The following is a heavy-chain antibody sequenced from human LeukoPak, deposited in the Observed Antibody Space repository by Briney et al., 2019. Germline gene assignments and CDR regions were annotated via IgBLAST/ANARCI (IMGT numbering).Heavy chain of an antibody. CDR3: TRGYSYVYY. Sequence: GGSLRLSCTASGFTFGDYGMNWFRQAPGKGLEWVGFISSKAYGGTTEYAASVKGRFTISRVDSKSIVFLQMNSLKTEDTAVYYCTRGYSYVYYWGQGTLVTVSS. D-gene: IGHD5-18*01. CDR2: ISSKAYGGTT. V-gene: IGHV3-49*03. CDR1: GFTFGDYG. J-gene: IGHJ4*02.